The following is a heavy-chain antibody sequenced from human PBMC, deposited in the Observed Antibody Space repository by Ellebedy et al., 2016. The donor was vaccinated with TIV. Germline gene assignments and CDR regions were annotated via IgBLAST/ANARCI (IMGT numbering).Heavy chain of an antibody. D-gene: IGHD1-26*01. Sequence: MPSETLSLTCTVSGASISSHSWSWIRQSPGKGLEWIGFIDYSGSTNYNPSLKSRVTILLETSKNQFSLKLNYVTAADTAVYYCARHSVGAGVWSDGLDIWGQGTMVTVSS. CDR1: GASISSHS. CDR2: IDYSGST. V-gene: IGHV4-59*08. J-gene: IGHJ3*02. CDR3: ARHSVGAGVWSDGLDI.